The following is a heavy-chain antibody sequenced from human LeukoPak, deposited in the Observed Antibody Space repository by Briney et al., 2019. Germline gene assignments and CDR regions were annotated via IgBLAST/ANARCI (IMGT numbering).Heavy chain of an antibody. Sequence: ASVKVSCKASGYTFTGYYMHWVRHAPGQGLEWMGWINPNSGGTNYAQKFQGRVTMTRDTSISTAYMELSRLRSDDTAVYYCAGDPGFTFGGVGAFDIWGQGTMVTVSS. V-gene: IGHV1-2*02. CDR3: AGDPGFTFGGVGAFDI. CDR1: GYTFTGYY. D-gene: IGHD3-16*01. J-gene: IGHJ3*02. CDR2: INPNSGGT.